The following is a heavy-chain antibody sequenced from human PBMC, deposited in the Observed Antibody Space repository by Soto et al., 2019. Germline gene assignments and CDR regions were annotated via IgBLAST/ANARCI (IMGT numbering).Heavy chain of an antibody. CDR3: AKAGKPAAFYFDY. CDR1: GFTFSSYG. J-gene: IGHJ4*02. CDR2: ISYDGSNK. Sequence: GGSLRLSCAASGFTFSSYGMHWVRQAPGKGLEWVAVISYDGSNKYYADSVKGRFTISRDNSKNTLYLQMNSLRAEDTAVYYCAKAGKPAAFYFDYWGQGTLVTVSS. V-gene: IGHV3-30*18. D-gene: IGHD2-2*01.